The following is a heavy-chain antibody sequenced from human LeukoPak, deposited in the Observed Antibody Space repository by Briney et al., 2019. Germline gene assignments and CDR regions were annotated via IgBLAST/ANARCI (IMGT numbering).Heavy chain of an antibody. V-gene: IGHV3-7*04. CDR3: TRVGYIDEGIDY. J-gene: IGHJ4*02. Sequence: GETLRLSCVASGVPFSSYWLTWIRQAPGKGLEWVANIKQGGSKKSYVDSVKGRFTISRDNAKNSLYLQMNSLRAENTAIYYCTRVGYIDEGIDYWGQGTLVTVSS. CDR1: GVPFSSYW. D-gene: IGHD5-24*01. CDR2: IKQGGSKK.